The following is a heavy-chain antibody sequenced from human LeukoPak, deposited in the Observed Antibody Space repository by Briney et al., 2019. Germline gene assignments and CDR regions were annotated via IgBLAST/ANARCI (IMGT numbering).Heavy chain of an antibody. CDR1: GFTFSSYG. D-gene: IGHD2-2*02. J-gene: IGHJ4*02. CDR3: ANGHCSSTSCYTEAQY. CDR2: IRYDGSNK. Sequence: GGSLRLSCAASGFTFSSYGMHWVRQAPGKGLEWVAFIRYDGSNKYYADSVKGRFTISRDNSKNTLYLQMNSLRAEDTAVYYCANGHCSSTSCYTEAQYWGQGTLVTVSS. V-gene: IGHV3-30*02.